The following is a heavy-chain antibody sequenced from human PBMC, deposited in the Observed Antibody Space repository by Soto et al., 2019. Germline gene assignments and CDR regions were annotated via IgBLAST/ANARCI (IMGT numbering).Heavy chain of an antibody. J-gene: IGHJ6*02. CDR1: GFTFSSYA. V-gene: IGHV3-23*01. CDR3: ARVVRYFDTPYGMDV. Sequence: EVQLLESGEGLVQPGGSLKLSCAASGFTFSSYAMSWVRQAPGKGLEWVSGIGGSGGNTYYADSVKGRFTISRDNSKITLFLQMNRLRAEDTAEYYCARVVRYFDTPYGMDVWGRGNTVTVSS. D-gene: IGHD3-9*01. CDR2: IGGSGGNT.